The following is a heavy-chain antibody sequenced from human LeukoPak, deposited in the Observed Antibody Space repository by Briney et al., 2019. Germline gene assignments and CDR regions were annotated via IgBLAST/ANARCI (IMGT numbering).Heavy chain of an antibody. CDR1: GFTFSSFG. V-gene: IGHV3-30*02. J-gene: IGHJ3*02. CDR3: AKNRGYTYGYDAFDI. D-gene: IGHD5-18*01. CDR2: IQYDGSET. Sequence: GGSLRLSCTASGFTFSSFGIHWVRQAPGKGLEWVSFIQYDGSETYYADSVKGRFTISRDNSINTLFLQMNSLRTEDTAAYYCAKNRGYTYGYDAFDIWGQGTMVTVSS.